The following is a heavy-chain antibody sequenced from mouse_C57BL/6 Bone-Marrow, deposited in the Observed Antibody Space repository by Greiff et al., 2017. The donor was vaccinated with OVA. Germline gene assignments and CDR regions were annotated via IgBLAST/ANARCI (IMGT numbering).Heavy chain of an antibody. Sequence: EVKLMESGGGLVQPGGSLKLSCAASGFTFSDYGMAWVRQAPRKGPEWVAFISNLAYSIYYADTVTGRFTISRENAKNTLYLEMSSLRSEDTAMYYCARHSNYGFDYWGQGTTLTVSS. CDR1: GFTFSDYG. V-gene: IGHV5-15*01. D-gene: IGHD2-5*01. CDR3: ARHSNYGFDY. CDR2: ISNLAYSI. J-gene: IGHJ2*01.